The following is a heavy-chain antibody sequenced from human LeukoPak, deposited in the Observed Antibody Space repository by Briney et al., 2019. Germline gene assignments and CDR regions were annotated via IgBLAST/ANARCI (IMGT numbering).Heavy chain of an antibody. V-gene: IGHV3-7*01. CDR2: IKQDGSEK. D-gene: IGHD4-23*01. J-gene: IGHJ1*01. CDR1: GFTFNSYW. Sequence: GGSLRLSCAASGFTFNSYWMSWVRQAPGKGLEWVANIKQDGSEKYYVDTVKGRFTISRDNAKSSLYLQINSLRAEDTAVYYCARDSPYDFGGAAAFQHWGQGTLVTVSS. CDR3: ARDSPYDFGGAAAFQH.